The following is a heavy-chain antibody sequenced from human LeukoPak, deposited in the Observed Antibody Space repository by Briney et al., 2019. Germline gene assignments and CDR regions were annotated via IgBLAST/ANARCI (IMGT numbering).Heavy chain of an antibody. CDR1: EYSFTTNW. V-gene: IGHV5-51*01. CDR3: ARLSGWGFYSSRWKGFYLDY. D-gene: IGHD6-13*01. CDR2: IYPGDSDT. J-gene: IGHJ4*02. Sequence: GESLKISCKGSEYSFTTNWIGWVRQVPGKGLEWIGIIYPGDSDTTYSPSFQGQVTISADKSTSTAYLQWSSLKASDTAMYYCARLSGWGFYSSRWKGFYLDYWGRGTLVTVSS.